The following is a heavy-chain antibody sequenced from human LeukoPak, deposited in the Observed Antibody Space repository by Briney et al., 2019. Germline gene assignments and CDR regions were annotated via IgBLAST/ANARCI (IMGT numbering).Heavy chain of an antibody. CDR3: ASRCSSTSCYHYYYYGMDV. V-gene: IGHV1-69*04. J-gene: IGHJ6*02. D-gene: IGHD2-2*01. CDR1: GGSFSSYA. CDR2: IIPIFGIA. Sequence: SVKVSCKASGGSFSSYATSWVRQAPGQGLEWMGMIIPIFGIANYAQKFQGRVTITADKSTSTAYMELSSLRSEDTAVYYCASRCSSTSCYHYYYYGMDVWGQGTTVTVSS.